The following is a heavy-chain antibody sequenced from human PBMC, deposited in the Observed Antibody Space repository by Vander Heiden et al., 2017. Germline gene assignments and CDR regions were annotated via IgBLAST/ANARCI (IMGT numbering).Heavy chain of an antibody. V-gene: IGHV3-9*01. D-gene: IGHD1-26*01. CDR3: TKDIRPGGADV. J-gene: IGHJ6*02. Sequence: ELQLVESGGGLIQLGGSMGQPCVWSGFSHGDHARHWVRQAPGEGLEWVSGIGWNSAAVGYADSVKGRFTVSRDNAKNSLYLQMNSLSVEDTAVYYCTKDIRPGGADVWGQGTTVIVSS. CDR1: GFSHGDHA. CDR2: IGWNSAAV.